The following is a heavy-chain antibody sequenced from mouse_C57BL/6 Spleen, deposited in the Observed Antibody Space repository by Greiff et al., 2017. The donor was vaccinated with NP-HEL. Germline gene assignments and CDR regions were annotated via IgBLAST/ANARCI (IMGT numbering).Heavy chain of an antibody. V-gene: IGHV1-69*01. CDR2: IDPSDSDT. CDR1: GYTFTSYW. Sequence: QVQLQQPGAELVMPGASVKLSCKASGYTFTSYWMHWVKQRPGQGLEWIGEIDPSDSDTNYNQKFKGKSTLTVDKSSSTAYMQLSSLTSEDSAVYYCARREGVYDYDYYAMDYWGQGTSVTVSS. D-gene: IGHD2-4*01. CDR3: ARREGVYDYDYYAMDY. J-gene: IGHJ4*01.